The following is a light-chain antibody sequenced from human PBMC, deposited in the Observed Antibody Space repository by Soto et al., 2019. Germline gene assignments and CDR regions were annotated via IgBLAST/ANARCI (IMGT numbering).Light chain of an antibody. CDR3: QHYNSYSEA. Sequence: DIKMAQSPSTLSASVGDRVTIAWRASQSISSWLAWYQQKQGKAPKLLIYKASSLEGGVPSRFRGSGSGTEFTLTISRLQPDDFETYYCQHYNSYSEAFGQGTKVDIK. J-gene: IGKJ1*01. V-gene: IGKV1-5*03. CDR1: QSISSW. CDR2: KAS.